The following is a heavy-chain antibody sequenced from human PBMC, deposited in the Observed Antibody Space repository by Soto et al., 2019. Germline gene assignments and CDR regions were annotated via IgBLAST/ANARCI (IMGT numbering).Heavy chain of an antibody. Sequence: GESLKISCQVSGYNFVTQWIGWVRQMPGEGLEWMGIIFPGNSETIYSPSFQGQVTISVDRSVSTTYLQWNTLKASDTAVYYCERQPALEPADYWGQGTLVTVSS. CDR1: GYNFVTQW. J-gene: IGHJ4*02. CDR2: IFPGNSET. CDR3: ERQPALEPADY. V-gene: IGHV5-51*01.